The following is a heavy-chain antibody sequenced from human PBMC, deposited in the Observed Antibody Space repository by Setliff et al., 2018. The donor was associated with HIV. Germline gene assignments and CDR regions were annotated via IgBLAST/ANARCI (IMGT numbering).Heavy chain of an antibody. V-gene: IGHV1-69*13. CDR3: ARFSLGYCSGGSCYPDFDP. CDR1: GGTFSSYA. Sequence: GASVKVSCKASGGTFSSYAISWVRQAPGQGLEWMGGIIPIFGTANYAQKFQGRVTITADESTSTAYMELSSLRSEDTAVYYCARFSLGYCSGGSCYPDFDPWGQGTQVTVSS. J-gene: IGHJ5*02. D-gene: IGHD2-15*01. CDR2: IIPIFGTA.